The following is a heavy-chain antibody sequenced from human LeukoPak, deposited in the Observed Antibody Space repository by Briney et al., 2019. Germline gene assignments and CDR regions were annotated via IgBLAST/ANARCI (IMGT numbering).Heavy chain of an antibody. CDR2: INPSGGST. CDR1: GYTFTSYY. Sequence: ASVKVSCKASGYTFTSYYMHWVRQAPRQGLEWMGIINPSGGSTSYAQKFQGRVTMTRDTSTSTVYMELSSLRSEDTAVYYCARDFTMVRGVNSFDYWGQGTLVTVSS. V-gene: IGHV1-46*01. D-gene: IGHD3-10*01. CDR3: ARDFTMVRGVNSFDY. J-gene: IGHJ4*02.